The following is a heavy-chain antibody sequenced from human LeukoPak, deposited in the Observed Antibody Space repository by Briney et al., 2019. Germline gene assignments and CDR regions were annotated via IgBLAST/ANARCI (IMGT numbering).Heavy chain of an antibody. CDR2: INPNNGDT. CDR3: ARRGYEFSDLDN. CDR1: GYTFTGYY. V-gene: IGHV1-2*02. Sequence: ASVKVSCKASGYTFTGYYMHWVRQAPGQGLEWMGWINPNNGDTNFAQKFQGRVAMTRDTSMNTVYMELSSLRSDNTAVYYCARRGYEFSDLDNWGQGTLVTVSS. D-gene: IGHD3/OR15-3a*01. J-gene: IGHJ4*02.